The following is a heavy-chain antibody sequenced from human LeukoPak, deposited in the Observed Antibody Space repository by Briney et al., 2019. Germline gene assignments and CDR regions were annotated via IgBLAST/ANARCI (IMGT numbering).Heavy chain of an antibody. Sequence: GGSLRLSCAASGFTFGDYAMHWVRQAPGKGLEWASGISWNSGNIGYADSVKGRFTISRDNAKNSLYLQMNSLRAEDTALYYCANLHGDYRDYWGQGTLVTVSS. CDR3: ANLHGDYRDY. D-gene: IGHD4-17*01. CDR2: ISWNSGNI. V-gene: IGHV3-9*01. J-gene: IGHJ4*02. CDR1: GFTFGDYA.